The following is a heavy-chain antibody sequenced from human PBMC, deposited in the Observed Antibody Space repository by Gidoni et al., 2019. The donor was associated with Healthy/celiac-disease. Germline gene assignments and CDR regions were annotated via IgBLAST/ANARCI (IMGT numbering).Heavy chain of an antibody. J-gene: IGHJ4*02. D-gene: IGHD3-10*01. Sequence: EVQLVETGGGLIQPGGSLRLSCAASGFTVSSNYMSWVRQAPGKGLELVSVIYSGGSTYYADSVKGRFTISRDNSKNTLYLQMNSLRAEDTAVYYCARDSSLLWFGELKTWGQGTLVTVSS. CDR3: ARDSSLLWFGELKT. V-gene: IGHV3-53*02. CDR2: IYSGGST. CDR1: GFTVSSNY.